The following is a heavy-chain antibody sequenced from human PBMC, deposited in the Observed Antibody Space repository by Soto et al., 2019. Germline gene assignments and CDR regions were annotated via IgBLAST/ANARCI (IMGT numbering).Heavy chain of an antibody. CDR3: ATYYYGSGSYEGPGRGNGFDP. V-gene: IGHV4-34*01. CDR2: INHSGST. Sequence: QVQLQQWGAGLLKPSETLSLTCAVYGGSFSGYYWSWIRQPPGKGLEWIGEINHSGSTNYNPSLKSRVTISVDTTENRFSRKLSSVTAADTAVYYCATYYYGSGSYEGPGRGNGFDPWGQGTLVTVSS. CDR1: GGSFSGYY. D-gene: IGHD3-10*01. J-gene: IGHJ5*02.